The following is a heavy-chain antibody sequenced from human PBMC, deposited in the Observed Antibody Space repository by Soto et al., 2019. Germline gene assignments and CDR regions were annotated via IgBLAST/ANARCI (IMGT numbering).Heavy chain of an antibody. V-gene: IGHV1-69*13. D-gene: IGHD3-22*01. Sequence: SVKVSCKASGGTFSSYAISWVRQAPGQGLEWMGGIIPIFGTANYAQKFQGRVTITADESTSTAYMELSSLRSEDTAVYYCARVTVPGSFISDYDPQNNLDYYYYGMDVWGQGTTVPVSS. CDR3: ARVTVPGSFISDYDPQNNLDYYYYGMDV. J-gene: IGHJ6*02. CDR1: GGTFSSYA. CDR2: IIPIFGTA.